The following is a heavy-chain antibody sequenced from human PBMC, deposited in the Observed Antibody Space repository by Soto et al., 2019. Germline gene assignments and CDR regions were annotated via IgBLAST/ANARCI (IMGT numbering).Heavy chain of an antibody. CDR3: ARWPNWFGP. Sequence: QVQLQESGPGLVKPSETLSLTCTVSGGSVSSGSYYWSWIRQPPGKGLEWIGYISYSGSTNYNPSLKSRVTISVDTSKNQFSLKLSSVTAADTAVYYCARWPNWFGPWGQGTLVTVSS. V-gene: IGHV4-61*01. J-gene: IGHJ5*02. CDR2: ISYSGST. CDR1: GGSVSSGSYY.